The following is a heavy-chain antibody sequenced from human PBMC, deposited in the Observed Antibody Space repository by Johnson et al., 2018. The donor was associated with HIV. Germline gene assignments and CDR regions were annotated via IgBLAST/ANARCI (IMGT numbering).Heavy chain of an antibody. CDR1: GFTFDDFA. V-gene: IGHV3-30*18. J-gene: IGHJ3*02. D-gene: IGHD4-23*01. CDR2: ISYGGSNK. Sequence: QVQLVESGGGVVRPGGSLRLSCAASGFTFDDFAMSWVRQAPGKGLEWVAVISYGGSNKYYADSVKGRFTVSIDNSKNTLYLQMNSLRADDTAVYYCAKESETYGGNIGFQHAFDIWGQGTMVTVSS. CDR3: AKESETYGGNIGFQHAFDI.